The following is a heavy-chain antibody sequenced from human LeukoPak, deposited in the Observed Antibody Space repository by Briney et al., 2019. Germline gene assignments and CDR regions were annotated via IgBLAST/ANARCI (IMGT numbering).Heavy chain of an antibody. D-gene: IGHD3-22*01. CDR2: IYSGGST. V-gene: IGHV3-53*01. CDR3: ARDGFSSGYPYHAFDI. CDR1: GFTLSSNF. J-gene: IGHJ3*02. Sequence: GGSLRPCCAASGFTLSSNFMSWGRQAPGKGLEWVSVIYSGGSTYYADSVKGRFTISRDNSKNTLYLQMNSLRAEDTAVYYCARDGFSSGYPYHAFDIWGQGTMVTVSS.